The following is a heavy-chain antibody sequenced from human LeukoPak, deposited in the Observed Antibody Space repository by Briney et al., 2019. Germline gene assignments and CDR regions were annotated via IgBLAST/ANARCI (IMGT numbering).Heavy chain of an antibody. J-gene: IGHJ4*02. CDR3: ARPLYSSGWYS. Sequence: PSETLSLTCNVSGDSIRSSSYYWGWIRQSPGKGLEWIGSSGTTYYNPSLKSRVTISEDTSNNQFSLRLSSVTAADTAVYYCARPLYSSGWYSWGQGTLVTVSS. D-gene: IGHD6-19*01. CDR2: SGTT. CDR1: GDSIRSSSYY. V-gene: IGHV4-39*01.